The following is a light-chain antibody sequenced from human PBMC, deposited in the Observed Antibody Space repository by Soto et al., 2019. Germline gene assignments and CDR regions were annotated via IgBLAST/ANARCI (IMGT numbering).Light chain of an antibody. CDR3: QQYNSYSST. J-gene: IGKJ1*01. CDR2: DAS. Sequence: QMTRSPSCRSAALGDRVTITLRASQGIRNDLGWYQQKPGKAPKLLVYDASSLESGVPSRFSCSGSGTEFTLTISSLQPDDFATYYCQQYNSYSSTFGQGTKVDIK. CDR1: QGIRND. V-gene: IGKV1-17*01.